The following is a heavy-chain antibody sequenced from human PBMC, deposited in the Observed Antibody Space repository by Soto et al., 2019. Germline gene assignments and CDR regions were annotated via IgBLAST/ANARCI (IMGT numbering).Heavy chain of an antibody. CDR1: GFTFSSYA. Sequence: GGSLRLSCAASGFTFSSYAMSWVRQAPGKGLEWVSAISGSGGSTYYADSVKGRFTISRDNSKNTRYLQMNSLRAEDTAVYYCCYGDYYCLSFDPWGQGTLVTVSS. D-gene: IGHD4-17*01. V-gene: IGHV3-23*01. CDR3: CYGDYYCLSFDP. J-gene: IGHJ5*02. CDR2: ISGSGGST.